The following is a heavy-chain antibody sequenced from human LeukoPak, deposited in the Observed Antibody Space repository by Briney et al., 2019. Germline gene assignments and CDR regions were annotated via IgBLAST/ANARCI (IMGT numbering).Heavy chain of an antibody. D-gene: IGHD3-10*01. CDR3: AKDRIEWFGELLSSFDF. V-gene: IGHV3-30*18. Sequence: QPGGSLRLSCAASGFTFSNFGMHWVRQAPGKGLEWVAVISDDGSNIHYADSVKGRFTISRDNFRNTLFLQTSSLRGEDTAVYYCAKDRIEWFGELLSSFDFWGQGTLVTVSS. CDR1: GFTFSNFG. CDR2: ISDDGSNI. J-gene: IGHJ4*02.